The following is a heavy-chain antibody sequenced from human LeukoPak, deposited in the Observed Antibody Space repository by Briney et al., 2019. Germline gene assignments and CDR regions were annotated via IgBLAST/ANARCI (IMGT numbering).Heavy chain of an antibody. CDR3: ASGYCSSTSCYIVGPYYYYYYGMDV. J-gene: IGHJ6*02. CDR1: VYTFTGYY. D-gene: IGHD2-2*02. CDR2: INPNSGGT. Sequence: ASVKVSCKASVYTFTGYYMHWVRQAPGQGLEWMGWINPNSGGTNYAQKFQGRVTMTRDTSISTAYMELSRLRSDDTAVYYCASGYCSSTSCYIVGPYYYYYYGMDVWGQGTTVTVSS. V-gene: IGHV1-2*02.